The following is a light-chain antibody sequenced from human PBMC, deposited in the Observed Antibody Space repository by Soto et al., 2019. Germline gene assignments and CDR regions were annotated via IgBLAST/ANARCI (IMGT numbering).Light chain of an antibody. Sequence: QSSLTQHASVSGPPGQSITLSCTGTSSDVGGYDYVAWDQLHPGKAPKLMVFEVSNRPSGVSYRFSGSKSGNTASLTISGLQAEDEAHYFCSSYSISTAYLFGYGTKLTV. CDR3: SSYSISTAYL. J-gene: IGLJ1*01. V-gene: IGLV2-14*01. CDR2: EVS. CDR1: SSDVGGYDY.